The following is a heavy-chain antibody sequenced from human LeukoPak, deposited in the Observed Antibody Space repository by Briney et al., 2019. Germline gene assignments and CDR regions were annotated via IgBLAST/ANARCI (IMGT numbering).Heavy chain of an antibody. Sequence: PSETLSLTCAVSGGSISISNWWTWVRQPPGKGLEWIGEIYHSGSTNYNPSPKSRVTISVDTSKNQFSLKLSSVTAADTAVYYCASRLYSSARNFDYWGQGTLVTVSS. V-gene: IGHV4-4*02. CDR1: GGSISISNW. J-gene: IGHJ4*02. CDR2: IYHSGST. CDR3: ASRLYSSARNFDY. D-gene: IGHD6-19*01.